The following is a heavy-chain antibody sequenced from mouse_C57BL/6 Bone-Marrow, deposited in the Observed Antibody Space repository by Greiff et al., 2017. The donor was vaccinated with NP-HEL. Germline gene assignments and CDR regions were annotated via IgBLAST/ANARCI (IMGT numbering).Heavy chain of an antibody. CDR1: GYTFTSYW. Sequence: QVQLQQPGAELVKPGASVKLSCKASGYTFTSYWMHWVKQRPGQGLEWIGMIHPNSGSTNYNEKFKSKATLTVDKSSSTAYMQLSSLTSEDSAVYYCARWTRVPYYFDYGYQGTTLTVSA. J-gene: IGHJ2*01. CDR3: ARWTRVPYYFDY. V-gene: IGHV1-64*01. CDR2: IHPNSGST.